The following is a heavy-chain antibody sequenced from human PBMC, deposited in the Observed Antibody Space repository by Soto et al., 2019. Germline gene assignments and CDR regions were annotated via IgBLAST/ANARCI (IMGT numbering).Heavy chain of an antibody. V-gene: IGHV2-26*01. Sequence: QVTLKESGPVLVKPTETLTLTCTVSGFSLSNSRMGVSCIRQPRLKPLEWLAHIFSNDEKSYSTYLKNRLTISQDPSKRQVVLTMTNMDPVDTATYYCARILLSQLVLFDYWGQGTLVTVSS. CDR2: IFSNDEK. CDR1: GFSLSNSRMG. J-gene: IGHJ4*02. CDR3: ARILLSQLVLFDY. D-gene: IGHD6-13*01.